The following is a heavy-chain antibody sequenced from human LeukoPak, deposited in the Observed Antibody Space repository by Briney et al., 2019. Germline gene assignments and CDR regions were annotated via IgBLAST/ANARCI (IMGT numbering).Heavy chain of an antibody. J-gene: IGHJ4*02. V-gene: IGHV3-30*18. CDR2: ISYDGSNK. CDR1: GFTFSSYG. Sequence: PGGSLRLSCAASGFTFSSYGMRWVRQAPGKGLEWVAVISYDGSNKYYADSVKGRFTISRDNSKNTLYLQMNSLRAEDTAVYYCAKGRDSSSWLDYFDHWGQGTLVTVSS. CDR3: AKGRDSSSWLDYFDH. D-gene: IGHD6-13*01.